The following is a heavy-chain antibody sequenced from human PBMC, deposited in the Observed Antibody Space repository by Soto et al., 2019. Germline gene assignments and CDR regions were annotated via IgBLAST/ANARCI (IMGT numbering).Heavy chain of an antibody. CDR2: INTRNGFT. J-gene: IGHJ5*02. CDR3: ARGTGSSWYDP. Sequence: ASVKVSCKASGYTFISYYMHWVRQAPGHGLEWMGWINTRNGFTKYAQGFQDRVTMTRDASVNTAYMQLTWLTSDDTAVYYCARGTGSSWYDPWGQGTLVTVSS. CDR1: GYTFISYY. D-gene: IGHD3-10*01. V-gene: IGHV1-2*02.